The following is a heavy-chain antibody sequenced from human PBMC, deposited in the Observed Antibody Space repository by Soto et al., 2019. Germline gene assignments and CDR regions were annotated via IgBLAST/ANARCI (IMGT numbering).Heavy chain of an antibody. CDR1: GFTFSNYW. Sequence: PGGSRRLSCAASGFTFSNYWMNWVGQAPGKGLEWVANIKQDGSEKNYVDSVKGRFTISRDNAKNSLYLQMNSLSADDTAVFYCAKDGPDDSSGYFSFEYWGQGTLVTVSS. V-gene: IGHV3-7*03. J-gene: IGHJ4*02. D-gene: IGHD3-22*01. CDR3: AKDGPDDSSGYFSFEY. CDR2: IKQDGSEK.